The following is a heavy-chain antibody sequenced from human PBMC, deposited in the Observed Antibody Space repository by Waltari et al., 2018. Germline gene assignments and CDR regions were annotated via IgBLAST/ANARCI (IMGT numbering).Heavy chain of an antibody. D-gene: IGHD6-19*01. J-gene: IGHJ2*01. V-gene: IGHV3-21*01. CDR1: GFTFSSYS. CDR2: ISSSSSYI. CDR3: ASSGWAYWYFDL. Sequence: EVQLVESGGGLVKPGGSLRLSCAASGFTFSSYSMNWVRQAPGKGLEWVSSISSSSSYIYYADSVKGRFTISRDNAKNSLYLQMNSLRAEDTAVYYCASSGWAYWYFDLWGRGTLVTVSS.